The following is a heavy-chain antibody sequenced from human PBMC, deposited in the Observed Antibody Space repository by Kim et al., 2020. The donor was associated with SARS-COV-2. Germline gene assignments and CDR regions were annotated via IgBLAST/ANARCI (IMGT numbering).Heavy chain of an antibody. J-gene: IGHJ6*01. CDR2: INPNSGGT. Sequence: ASVKVSCKASGYTFTGYYMHWVRQAPGQGLEWMGWINPNSGGTNYAQKFQGRVTMTRDTSISTAYMELSRLRSDDTAVYYCARVKPYYYDSSGYYYVYYYYGMDV. D-gene: IGHD3-22*01. CDR3: ARVKPYYYDSSGYYYVYYYYGMDV. V-gene: IGHV1-2*02. CDR1: GYTFTGYY.